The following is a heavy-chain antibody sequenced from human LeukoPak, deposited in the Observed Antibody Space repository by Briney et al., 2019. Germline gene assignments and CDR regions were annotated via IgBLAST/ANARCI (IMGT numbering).Heavy chain of an antibody. CDR2: ISTDDRAI. CDR1: GFIFSDSY. J-gene: IGHJ4*02. D-gene: IGHD5-18*01. V-gene: IGHV3-11*01. Sequence: GGSLRLSCAASGFIFSDSYMSWIRQAPGKALEWISYISTDDRAIYYADSVKGRFTISRDNANNSLYLQMNSLRVDDTAVYYCARDLDTAMGLDYWGQGTLVTVPS. CDR3: ARDLDTAMGLDY.